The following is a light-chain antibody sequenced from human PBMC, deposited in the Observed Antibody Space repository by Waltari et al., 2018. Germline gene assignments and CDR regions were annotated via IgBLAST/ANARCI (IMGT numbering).Light chain of an antibody. J-gene: IGLJ2*01. CDR1: SSDVGGYIY. CDR3: GSYASGNSIL. Sequence: QSALTQPASMSGSPGQSITIPCTGTSSDVGGYIYVSWYQQYPGEAPKLMIFEVSRRPSGVSDRFSGSKSGNTASLTISGLQAEDEADYYCGSYASGNSILFGGGTKVTVL. CDR2: EVS. V-gene: IGLV2-14*03.